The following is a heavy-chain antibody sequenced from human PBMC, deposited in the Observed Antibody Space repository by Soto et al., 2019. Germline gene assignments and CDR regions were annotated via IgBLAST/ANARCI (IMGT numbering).Heavy chain of an antibody. CDR3: AREGSVAGTAWFDP. D-gene: IGHD6-19*01. Sequence: QVQLVQSGAEVKKPGASVKVSCKASGYTFTGYYMHWVRQAPGQGLEWMGWINPNSGGTNYAQKCQGWVTMTRDTSISTAYMELSRLRSDDTAVYYCAREGSVAGTAWFDPWGQGTLVTVSS. CDR2: INPNSGGT. CDR1: GYTFTGYY. V-gene: IGHV1-2*04. J-gene: IGHJ5*02.